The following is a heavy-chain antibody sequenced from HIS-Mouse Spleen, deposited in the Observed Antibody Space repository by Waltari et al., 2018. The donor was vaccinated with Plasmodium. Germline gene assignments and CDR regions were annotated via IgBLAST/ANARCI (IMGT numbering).Heavy chain of an antibody. Sequence: QVQLQQWGSGLLKPSETLSLTCAVYGGSFSCFYWSWIRQPPGKGLEWIGESNHSGSTNYKPTLKRRVNISVDTTKNQFYRKLSAVTAEDTAVYYCARVPSSGVHWDFDLWGRGTLVTVSS. CDR2: SNHSGST. J-gene: IGHJ2*01. CDR3: ARVPSSGVHWDFDL. V-gene: IGHV4-34*01. D-gene: IGHD3-3*01. CDR1: GGSFSCFY.